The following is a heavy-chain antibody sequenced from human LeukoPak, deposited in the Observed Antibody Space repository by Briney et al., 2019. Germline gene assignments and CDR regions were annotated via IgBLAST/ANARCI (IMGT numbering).Heavy chain of an antibody. D-gene: IGHD3/OR15-3a*01. Sequence: PSETLSLTCTVSGGSISSSSYYWGWIRQPPGKVLEWIGNIYYSGSTYYNPSLKSRVTISIDTSKNQFSLRLTSVTAADTAVYYCARQTGSGLFILPGGQGTLVTVSS. J-gene: IGHJ4*02. CDR2: IYYSGST. CDR3: ARQTGSGLFILP. CDR1: GGSISSSSYY. V-gene: IGHV4-39*01.